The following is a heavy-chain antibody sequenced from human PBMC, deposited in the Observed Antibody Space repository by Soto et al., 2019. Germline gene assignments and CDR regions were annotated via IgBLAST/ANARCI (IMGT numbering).Heavy chain of an antibody. J-gene: IGHJ4*02. Sequence: GGSLRLSCAASGFTFSSYAMSWVRQAPGKGLEWVSAISGSGGSTYYADSVKGRFTISRDNSKNTLYLQMNSLRAEDTAVYYCAKARPITYCSGGSCYLNYFDYWGQGTLVTVSS. CDR1: GFTFSSYA. CDR3: AKARPITYCSGGSCYLNYFDY. CDR2: ISGSGGST. V-gene: IGHV3-23*01. D-gene: IGHD2-15*01.